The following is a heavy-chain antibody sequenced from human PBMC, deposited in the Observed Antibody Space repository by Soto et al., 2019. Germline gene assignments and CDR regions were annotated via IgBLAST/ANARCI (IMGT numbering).Heavy chain of an antibody. J-gene: IGHJ4*02. V-gene: IGHV1-24*01. CDR2: SDREDGET. CDR1: GDTLIELS. CDR3: ARDLGYQLLLYAWDY. Sequence: GALVKVSCKVCGDTLIELSLHWVRQAPGKGPEWMGGSDREDGETIYAQKFQGRVTMTEDTSIDTAYLELSRLRSDDTAVYYCARDLGYQLLLYAWDYWGQGTLVTVSS. D-gene: IGHD2-2*01.